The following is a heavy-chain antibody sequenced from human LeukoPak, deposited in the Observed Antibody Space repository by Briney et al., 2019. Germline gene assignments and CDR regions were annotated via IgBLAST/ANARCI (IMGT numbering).Heavy chain of an antibody. CDR3: ARDSGGGWFDP. J-gene: IGHJ5*02. D-gene: IGHD3-16*01. V-gene: IGHV4-59*12. Sequence: SETLSLTCTVSGGSISSYYWSWIRQPPGKALEWIGHIYYSGNTNYNPSLKSRVTISVDTSKNQFSLKLSSVTAADTAVYYCARDSGGGWFDPWGQGTLVTVSS. CDR2: IYYSGNT. CDR1: GGSISSYY.